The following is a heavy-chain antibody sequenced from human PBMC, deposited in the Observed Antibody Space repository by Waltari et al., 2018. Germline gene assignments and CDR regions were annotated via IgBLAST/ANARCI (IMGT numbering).Heavy chain of an antibody. CDR1: GFTFSSYG. J-gene: IGHJ6*03. CDR2: IRYDGSNK. V-gene: IGHV3-30*02. D-gene: IGHD6-6*01. Sequence: QVQLVESGGGVVQPGGSPRLSCAASGFTFSSYGMHWVRQAPGKGLEWVAFIRYDGSNKYYADSVKGRFTISRDNSKNTLYLQMNSLRAEDTAVYYCAKDGSSSNLYYYYYYYMDVWGKGTTVTVSS. CDR3: AKDGSSSNLYYYYYYYMDV.